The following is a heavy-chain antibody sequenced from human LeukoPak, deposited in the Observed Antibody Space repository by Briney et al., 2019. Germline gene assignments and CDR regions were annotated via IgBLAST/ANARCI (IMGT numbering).Heavy chain of an antibody. CDR3: ASVCSSTSCSPNFFDY. CDR2: IIPILGIA. Sequence: ASVKVSCKASGGTFSIYAISWVRQAPGQGLEWMGRIIPILGIANYAHKFQGRVTITAYKSTSTAYMELSSLRSEDTAVYYCASVCSSTSCSPNFFDYWGQGTLVTVSS. CDR1: GGTFSIYA. V-gene: IGHV1-69*04. J-gene: IGHJ4*02. D-gene: IGHD2-2*01.